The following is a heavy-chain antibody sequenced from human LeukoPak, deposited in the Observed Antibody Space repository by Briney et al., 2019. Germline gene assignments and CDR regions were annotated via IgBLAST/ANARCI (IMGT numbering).Heavy chain of an antibody. J-gene: IGHJ4*02. CDR2: ISSSSSYI. CDR1: GFTFSSYW. D-gene: IGHD1-26*01. CDR3: ARDPHGVGATGYFDY. Sequence: PGGSLRLSCEVSGFTFSSYWMNWVRQAPGKGLEWVSSISSSSSYIYYADSVKGRFTISRDNAKNSLYLQMNSLRAEDTAVYYCARDPHGVGATGYFDYWGQGTLVTVSS. V-gene: IGHV3-21*01.